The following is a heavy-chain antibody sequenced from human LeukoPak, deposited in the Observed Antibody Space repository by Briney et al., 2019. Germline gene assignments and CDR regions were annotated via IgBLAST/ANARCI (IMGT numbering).Heavy chain of an antibody. CDR1: GGSISSYY. D-gene: IGHD5-24*01. Sequence: SETLSLTCTVSGGSISSYYWSWIRQPPGKGLEWIGYIYYSGSTNYNPSLKSRVTISVDTSKSQFSLKLSSVTAADTAVYYCARHGRAEMATIRGGSFDYWGQGTLVTVSS. V-gene: IGHV4-59*08. CDR3: ARHGRAEMATIRGGSFDY. J-gene: IGHJ4*02. CDR2: IYYSGST.